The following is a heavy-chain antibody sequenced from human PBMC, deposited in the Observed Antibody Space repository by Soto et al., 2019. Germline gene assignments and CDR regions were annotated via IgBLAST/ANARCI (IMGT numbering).Heavy chain of an antibody. J-gene: IGHJ6*02. CDR1: GGTFSRYA. Sequence: GASVKVSCKASGGTFSRYAISWVRQAPGQGLEWMGGIIPIFGTANYAQKFQGRVTITADESTSTAYMELSSLRSEDTAVYYCARSDYGDYNYYGMDVWGQGTTVTVSS. CDR2: IIPIFGTA. V-gene: IGHV1-69*13. D-gene: IGHD4-17*01. CDR3: ARSDYGDYNYYGMDV.